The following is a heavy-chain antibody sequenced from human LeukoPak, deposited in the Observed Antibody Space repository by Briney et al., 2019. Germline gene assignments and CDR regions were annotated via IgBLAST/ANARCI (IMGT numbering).Heavy chain of an antibody. D-gene: IGHD2-15*01. CDR1: GLTFSSYE. V-gene: IGHV3-48*03. CDR3: ARGEKVVGADYYYYMDV. CDR2: ISSRCSTI. Sequence: GGTLRLSCAASGLTFSSYEMNWVRQAPGKGLECVSYISSRCSTIFYADSVKGRFTISRDNAKNSLYLKLNSLRAEDTAVYYCARGEKVVGADYYYYMDVWGKGTTVTISS. J-gene: IGHJ6*03.